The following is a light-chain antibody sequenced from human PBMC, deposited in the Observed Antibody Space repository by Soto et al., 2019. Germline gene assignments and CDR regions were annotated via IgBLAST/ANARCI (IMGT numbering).Light chain of an antibody. CDR2: GAS. Sequence: IVLKHSPATLSLCPWQRSTLSSTSSQSISTYLAWYQQKPGQAPRLLIYGASNRATGIPDRFSGSGSGTDFTLTISSLQAEDVAVYYCLQYYSTPPPFGGGTKVDIK. J-gene: IGKJ4*01. CDR3: LQYYSTPPP. CDR1: QSISTY. V-gene: IGKV3D-15*01.